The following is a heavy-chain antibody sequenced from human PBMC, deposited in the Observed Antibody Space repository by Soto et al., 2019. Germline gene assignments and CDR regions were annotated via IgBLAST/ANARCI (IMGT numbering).Heavy chain of an antibody. V-gene: IGHV1-2*02. CDR2: INPNNGDT. CDR3: ARHSGYDYVFDY. J-gene: IGHJ4*02. Sequence: ASVNVSCKASGYTFTGYYIHWVRQAPGQGLKWMGWINPNNGDTNFAQKFQGRVALTRDTSTSTAHMELSSLTFDDTAVYYCARHSGYDYVFDYWGQGTLVTVSS. CDR1: GYTFTGYY. D-gene: IGHD5-12*01.